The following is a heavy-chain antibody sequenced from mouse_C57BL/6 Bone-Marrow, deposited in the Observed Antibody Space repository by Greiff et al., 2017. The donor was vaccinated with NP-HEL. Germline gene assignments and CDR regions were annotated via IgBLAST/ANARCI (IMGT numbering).Heavy chain of an antibody. V-gene: IGHV1-53*01. CDR2: INPNNGGT. CDR1: GYTFTSYW. J-gene: IGHJ2*01. Sequence: QVQLQQPGTELVKPGASVKLSCKASGYTFTSYWMHWLKQRPGQGLEWIGNINPNNGGTNDNEKFKTKATLTVDKSSSTAYMQHSSLTSEDSAVDYCARDSGYAFGYWGQGTTLTVSA. D-gene: IGHD3-2*02. CDR3: ARDSGYAFGY.